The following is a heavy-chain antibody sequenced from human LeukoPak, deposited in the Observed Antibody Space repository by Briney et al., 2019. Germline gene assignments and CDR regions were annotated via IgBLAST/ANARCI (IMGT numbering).Heavy chain of an antibody. Sequence: GGSLRLSCAASGFTFSGYEMNWVRQAPGKGLEWVAVISYDGSNKYCADSVKGRFTISRDNSKNTLYLQMNSLRAEDTAVYYCAKDPSSYGDYGGFDYWGQGTLVTVSS. V-gene: IGHV3-30*18. D-gene: IGHD4-17*01. CDR3: AKDPSSYGDYGGFDY. J-gene: IGHJ4*02. CDR2: ISYDGSNK. CDR1: GFTFSGYE.